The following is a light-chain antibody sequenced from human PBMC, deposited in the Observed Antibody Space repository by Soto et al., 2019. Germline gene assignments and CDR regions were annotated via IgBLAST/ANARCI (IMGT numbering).Light chain of an antibody. CDR2: GAS. Sequence: EIVLTQSPGTLSLSPGERATLSCRASQSVSSNYLAWYQRKAGQAPRLLIYGASSRATGIPDRFSGSGSGTDFTLTINRLEPEDFAVYYCQQYDNSQTFGQGTKVDIK. J-gene: IGKJ1*01. CDR3: QQYDNSQT. V-gene: IGKV3-20*01. CDR1: QSVSSNY.